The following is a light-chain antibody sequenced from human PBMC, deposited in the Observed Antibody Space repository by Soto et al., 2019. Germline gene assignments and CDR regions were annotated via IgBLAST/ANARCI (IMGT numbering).Light chain of an antibody. CDR1: QSLLHSNGYNY. CDR3: MQGLQTPQT. J-gene: IGKJ1*01. Sequence: DIVMTQSPLSLPVTPGEPASISCRSSQSLLHSNGYNYLDWYLQKPGQSPQLLIYLGSNRASGVPDRFSVSGSGTDFTLKISRVEAEDAGVYYCMQGLQTPQTFGQGTKVEIK. V-gene: IGKV2-28*01. CDR2: LGS.